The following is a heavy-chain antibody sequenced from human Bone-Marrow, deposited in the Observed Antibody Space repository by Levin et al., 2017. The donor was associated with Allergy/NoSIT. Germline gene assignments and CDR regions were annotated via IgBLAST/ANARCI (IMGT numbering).Heavy chain of an antibody. CDR1: GFTFSSYA. J-gene: IGHJ3*02. V-gene: IGHV3-30*04. D-gene: IGHD6-19*01. Sequence: GGSLRLSCAASGFTFSSYAMHWVRQAPGKGLEWVAVISYDGSNKYYADSVKGRFTISRDNSKNTLYLQMNSLRAEDTAVYYCASADLHSSGFEDDAFDIWGQGTMVTVSS. CDR3: ASADLHSSGFEDDAFDI. CDR2: ISYDGSNK.